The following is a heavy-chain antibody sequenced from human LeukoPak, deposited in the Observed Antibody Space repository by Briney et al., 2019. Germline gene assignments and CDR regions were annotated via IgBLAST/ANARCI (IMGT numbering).Heavy chain of an antibody. CDR2: ISHSGETT. CDR1: GFTFNIYA. J-gene: IGHJ4*02. CDR3: AQNWNCDL. V-gene: IGHV3-23*01. D-gene: IGHD1-7*01. Sequence: GGSLRLSCAASGFTFNIYAMTWVRQAPGRGLEWVSAISHSGETTYYADSVKGRFTISRDNSKNTVYLQMNSLRDEDTAVYYCAQNWNCDLWGQGTLVTVSS.